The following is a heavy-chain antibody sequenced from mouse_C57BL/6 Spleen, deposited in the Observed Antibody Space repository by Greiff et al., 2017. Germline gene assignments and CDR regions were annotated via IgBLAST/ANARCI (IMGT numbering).Heavy chain of an antibody. Sequence: QVQLKQSGPELVKPGASVKLSCKASGYTFTSYDINWVKQRPGQGLEWIGWIYPRDGSTKYNEKFKGKATLTVDTSSSTAYMELHSLTSEDSAVYFCARAGDDYDTAYWGQGTLVTVSA. D-gene: IGHD2-4*01. V-gene: IGHV1-85*01. CDR2: IYPRDGST. CDR3: ARAGDDYDTAY. CDR1: GYTFTSYD. J-gene: IGHJ3*01.